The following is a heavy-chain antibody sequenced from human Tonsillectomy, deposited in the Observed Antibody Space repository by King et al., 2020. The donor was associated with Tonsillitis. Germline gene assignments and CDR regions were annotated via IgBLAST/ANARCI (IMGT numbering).Heavy chain of an antibody. CDR1: GGSISSRIHY. D-gene: IGHD6-19*01. V-gene: IGHV4-61*02. Sequence: VQLQESGPGLVKPSQTLSLTCTVSGGSISSRIHYWSWIRQPAGKGLEWIGRLYTSGSTNYNPSLRSRVTISVDTSKNQFSLRLSSVTAADTAVYYCARSRGWDFYLFDYWGQGTLVTVSS. J-gene: IGHJ4*02. CDR2: LYTSGST. CDR3: ARSRGWDFYLFDY.